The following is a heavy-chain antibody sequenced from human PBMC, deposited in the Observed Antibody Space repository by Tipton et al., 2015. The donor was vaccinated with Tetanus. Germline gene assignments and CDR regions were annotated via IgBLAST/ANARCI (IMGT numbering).Heavy chain of an antibody. CDR2: ISYDGSNK. CDR3: ARANPVGFWSAYNWFDP. Sequence: SLRLSCAASGFTFSSYAMSWVRQAPGKGLEWVAVISYDGSNKYYADSVKGRFTISRDNSKNTLYLQMNSLRAEDTAVYYCARANPVGFWSAYNWFDPWGQGTLVTVSS. CDR1: GFTFSSYA. V-gene: IGHV3-30-3*01. J-gene: IGHJ5*02. D-gene: IGHD3-3*01.